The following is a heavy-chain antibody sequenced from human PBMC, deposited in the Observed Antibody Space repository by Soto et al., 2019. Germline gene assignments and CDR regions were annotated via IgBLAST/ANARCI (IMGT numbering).Heavy chain of an antibody. CDR1: GFTFSSYA. CDR2: ISGSGGST. D-gene: IGHD4-17*01. J-gene: IGHJ6*03. V-gene: IGHV3-23*01. CDR3: AKMTTVNPNYYYYMDV. Sequence: LSLTCAASGFTFSSYAMSWVRQAPGKGLEWVSAISGSGGSTYYADSVKGRFTISRDNSKNTLYLQMNSLRAEDTAVYYCAKMTTVNPNYYYYMDVWGKGTTVTVSS.